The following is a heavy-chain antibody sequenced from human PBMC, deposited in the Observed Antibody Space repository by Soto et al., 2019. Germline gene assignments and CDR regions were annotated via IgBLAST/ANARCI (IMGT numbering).Heavy chain of an antibody. Sequence: GESLKISCKGSGYSFTSYWIGWVRQMPGKGLEWMGIIYPGDSDTRYSPSFQGQVTISADKSISTAYLQWSSLKASDTAMYYCARCTGYSSSWYRDYFDYWGQGTLVTVSS. CDR2: IYPGDSDT. CDR1: GYSFTSYW. CDR3: ARCTGYSSSWYRDYFDY. J-gene: IGHJ4*02. D-gene: IGHD6-13*01. V-gene: IGHV5-51*01.